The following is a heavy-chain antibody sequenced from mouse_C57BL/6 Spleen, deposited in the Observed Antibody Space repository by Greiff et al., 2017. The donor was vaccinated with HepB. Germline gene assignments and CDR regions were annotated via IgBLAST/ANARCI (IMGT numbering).Heavy chain of an antibody. D-gene: IGHD2-5*01. CDR1: GYTFTDYY. Sequence: EVQLQQSGPVLVKPGASVKMSCKASGYTFTDYYMNWVKQSHGKSLEWIGVINPYNGGTSSNQKFKGKATLTVDKSSSTAYMELNSLTSEDSAVYYCARSSAHYSNYDYFDYWGQGTTLTVSS. V-gene: IGHV1-19*01. CDR2: INPYNGGT. CDR3: ARSSAHYSNYDYFDY. J-gene: IGHJ2*01.